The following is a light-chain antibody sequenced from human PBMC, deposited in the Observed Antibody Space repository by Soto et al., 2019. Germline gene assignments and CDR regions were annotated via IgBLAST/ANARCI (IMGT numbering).Light chain of an antibody. CDR2: DVS. Sequence: QSALTQPASVSGSPGQSITISCTGTSSDVSGYDYVSWYQHHPGKAPKLMIYDVSNRPSGVSSRFSGSKSDNTASLTIYGLQAEDEADYYCSSYTKNSPYVFGTGTKLTVL. V-gene: IGLV2-14*01. J-gene: IGLJ1*01. CDR1: SSDVSGYDY. CDR3: SSYTKNSPYV.